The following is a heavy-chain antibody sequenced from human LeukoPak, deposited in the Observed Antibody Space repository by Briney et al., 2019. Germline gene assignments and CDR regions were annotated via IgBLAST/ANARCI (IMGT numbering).Heavy chain of an antibody. J-gene: IGHJ4*02. D-gene: IGHD3-10*01. V-gene: IGHV2-5*01. CDR1: GFALSTRGVG. CDR3: AHSPLWFGNPFDY. Sequence: SGPTLSKPTQTLTLTCTFSGFALSTRGVGVGWIRQPPGKALERIAPLYWNDDKRYSPSLTSRLTNTKVTPKNQEVLTMTNMDTVETATYLCAHSPLWFGNPFDYWGQGNLVSVSS. CDR2: LYWNDDK.